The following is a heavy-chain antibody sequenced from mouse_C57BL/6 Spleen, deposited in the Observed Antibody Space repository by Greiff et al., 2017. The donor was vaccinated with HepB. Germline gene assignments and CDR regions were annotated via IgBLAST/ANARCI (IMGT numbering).Heavy chain of an antibody. CDR3: ARWGVYDENAMDY. V-gene: IGHV1-22*01. Sequence: EVQLQQPGPELVKPGASVKMSCKASGYTFTDYNMHWVKQSHGKSLEWIGYINPNNGGTSYNQKFKGKATLTVNKSSSTAYMELRSLTSEDSAVYYCARWGVYDENAMDYWGQGTSVTVSS. D-gene: IGHD2-3*01. J-gene: IGHJ4*01. CDR1: GYTFTDYN. CDR2: INPNNGGT.